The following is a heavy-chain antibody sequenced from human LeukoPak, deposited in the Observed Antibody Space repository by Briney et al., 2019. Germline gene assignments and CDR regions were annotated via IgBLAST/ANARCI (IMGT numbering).Heavy chain of an antibody. CDR3: ARQPVGTWFDP. Sequence: PGESLKISCKGSGYSFISNWISLVRQMPGKGLEWMGRIDPSDSYTNYSPSFQGHVTISADKSISTAYLQWSSLKASDTAMYYCARQPVGTWFDPWGLGTLVTVSS. D-gene: IGHD1-1*01. CDR1: GYSFISNW. J-gene: IGHJ5*02. V-gene: IGHV5-10-1*01. CDR2: IDPSDSYT.